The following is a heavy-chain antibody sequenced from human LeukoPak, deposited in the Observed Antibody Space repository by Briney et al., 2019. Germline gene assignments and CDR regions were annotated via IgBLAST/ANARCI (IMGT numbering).Heavy chain of an antibody. Sequence: PGGSLRLSCAASGFTFSSYAMSWVRQAPGKGLEWVSAISGSGGSTYYADSVKGRFTISRDNSKNTLYLQMNSLRAEDTAVYYCAKDPGQRYDFWSGYYYFDCWGQGTLVTVSS. CDR3: AKDPGQRYDFWSGYYYFDC. J-gene: IGHJ4*02. V-gene: IGHV3-23*01. CDR2: ISGSGGST. D-gene: IGHD3-3*01. CDR1: GFTFSSYA.